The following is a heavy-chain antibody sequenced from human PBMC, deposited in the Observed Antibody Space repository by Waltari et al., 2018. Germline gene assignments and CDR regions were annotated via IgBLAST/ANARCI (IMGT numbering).Heavy chain of an antibody. D-gene: IGHD3-3*01. Sequence: QVQLVESGGGVVQPGRSLRLSCAASGFTFSSYAMHWVRQAPGKGLEWVAVISYDGSNKTYADSGKGRFTISRDNSKNTLYLQMNGLRAEDTAVYYCARGGVFLEWETYGFDYWGQGTLVTVSS. V-gene: IGHV3-30-3*01. CDR2: ISYDGSNK. CDR1: GFTFSSYA. J-gene: IGHJ4*02. CDR3: ARGGVFLEWETYGFDY.